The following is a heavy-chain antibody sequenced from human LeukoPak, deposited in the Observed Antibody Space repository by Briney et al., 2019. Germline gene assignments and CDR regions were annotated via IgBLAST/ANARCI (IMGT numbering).Heavy chain of an antibody. Sequence: GESLKISCKGSGYSFTSYWIGWVRQMPGKGLEWMGIIYPGDSDTRYSPSFQGQVTISADKSISTAYLQWSSLKASDTAMYYCARLSGWSSPGYWFDPWGQGTLVTISS. J-gene: IGHJ5*02. D-gene: IGHD6-19*01. V-gene: IGHV5-51*01. CDR1: GYSFTSYW. CDR3: ARLSGWSSPGYWFDP. CDR2: IYPGDSDT.